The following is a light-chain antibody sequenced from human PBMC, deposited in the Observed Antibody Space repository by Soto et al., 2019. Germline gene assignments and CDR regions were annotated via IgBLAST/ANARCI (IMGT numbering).Light chain of an antibody. CDR2: EVS. CDR1: SSDVGGYNY. CDR3: SSYASTTPYV. Sequence: QSVLTQPPSASGSPGQSVTISCTGTSSDVGGYNYVSWYQQHPGKAPKLMIYEVSKRPSGAPDRFSGSKSGNTASLTVSGLQAEDEADYYCSSYASTTPYVFGSGTKVTVL. J-gene: IGLJ1*01. V-gene: IGLV2-8*01.